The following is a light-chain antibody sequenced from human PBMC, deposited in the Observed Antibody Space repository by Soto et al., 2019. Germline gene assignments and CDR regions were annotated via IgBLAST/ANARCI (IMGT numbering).Light chain of an antibody. V-gene: IGLV2-14*01. J-gene: IGLJ1*01. CDR2: EVS. CDR1: TRDVGAYNY. Sequence: QSPLTQAAYVSGSRGQSSTISCTGTTRDVGAYNYVSWYQQQSGKAPKLLIHEVSSRPAGVSDRFSGSKSGNTASLTISGLQAEDEADYYCSPFATSRAYVFGLGTKV. CDR3: SPFATSRAYV.